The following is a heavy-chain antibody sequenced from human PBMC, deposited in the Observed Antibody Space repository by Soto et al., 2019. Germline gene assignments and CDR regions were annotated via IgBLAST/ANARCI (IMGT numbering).Heavy chain of an antibody. D-gene: IGHD1-1*01. J-gene: IGHJ2*01. CDR3: ARDGTRWLQNYNWYFDL. CDR2: INPSGGST. V-gene: IGHV1-46*01. Sequence: QVQLVQSGAEVKKPGASVKVSCKASGYTFTSYYMHWVRQAPGQGLEWMGIINPSGGSTSYAQKFQGRVTMTRDTSTSTVYMELSSLRSEDTAVYYCARDGTRWLQNYNWYFDLWGRGTLVIVSS. CDR1: GYTFTSYY.